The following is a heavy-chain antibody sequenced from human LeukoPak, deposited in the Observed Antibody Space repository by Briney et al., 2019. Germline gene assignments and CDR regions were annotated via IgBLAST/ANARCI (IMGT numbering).Heavy chain of an antibody. CDR3: ASSGSGNYLRSGA. J-gene: IGHJ5*02. D-gene: IGHD3-10*01. Sequence: PGGSLRLSCAASGFTFSSYWMHWVRHAPGKGLVWVSRINSDGSSTTYADSVKGRFTISRDNAKNTLYLQMNSLRAEDTAVYYCASSGSGNYLRSGAWGQGTLVTVSS. CDR1: GFTFSSYW. V-gene: IGHV3-74*01. CDR2: INSDGSST.